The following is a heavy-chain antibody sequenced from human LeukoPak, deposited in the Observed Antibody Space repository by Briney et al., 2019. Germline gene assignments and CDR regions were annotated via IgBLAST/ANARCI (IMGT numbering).Heavy chain of an antibody. Sequence: GGSLRLSCAASGFTFSNYAMSWVRQAPGKGLEWVSAILGSGGSTYYADSVKGRFTISRDNAKNSLYLQMNSLRAEDTAVYYCARLAMVRSYYAPVGYWGQGTLVTVSS. J-gene: IGHJ4*02. CDR2: ILGSGGST. CDR3: ARLAMVRSYYAPVGY. CDR1: GFTFSNYA. D-gene: IGHD3-10*01. V-gene: IGHV3-23*01.